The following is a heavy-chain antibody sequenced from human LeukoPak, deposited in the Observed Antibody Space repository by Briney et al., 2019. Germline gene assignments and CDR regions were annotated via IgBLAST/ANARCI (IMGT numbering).Heavy chain of an antibody. Sequence: GESLKISCKGSGYSFSRYWIGWVRQMPGKGLEWMGITYPGDSDTRYSPSFQGQVTISADKSISTAYLQWNSLKASDTAMYYCARRMTMFRGVIFDPFHIWGQGTMVTVSS. CDR1: GYSFSRYW. CDR3: ARRMTMFRGVIFDPFHI. CDR2: TYPGDSDT. D-gene: IGHD3-10*01. V-gene: IGHV5-51*01. J-gene: IGHJ3*02.